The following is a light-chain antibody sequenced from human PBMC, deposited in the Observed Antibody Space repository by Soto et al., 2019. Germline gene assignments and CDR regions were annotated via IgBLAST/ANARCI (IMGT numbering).Light chain of an antibody. V-gene: IGKV3-20*01. CDR1: QSISRSD. Sequence: ELVLTQSPGTVSLSPGESATLSCRASQSISRSDLAWYQHRPGQSPRLLIYDTSSRATGIQDRFTGGGAGTGFTLTIRRLEPEDSAVYYCQQYGSSPTCGGGTKVDIK. CDR2: DTS. J-gene: IGKJ4*01. CDR3: QQYGSSPT.